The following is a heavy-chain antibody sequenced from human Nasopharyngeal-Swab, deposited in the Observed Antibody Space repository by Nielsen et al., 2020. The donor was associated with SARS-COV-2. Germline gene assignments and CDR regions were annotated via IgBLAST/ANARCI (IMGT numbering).Heavy chain of an antibody. CDR1: GFTVSSNY. V-gene: IGHV3-66*04. CDR2: LYSGGNT. CDR3: ARPRNYYCYMDV. J-gene: IGHJ6*03. Sequence: GESLKISCAASGFTVSSNYMNWVRQPPGKGLEWISVLYSGGNTHYAGSVKGRFTISRDNSKSTLYLQMNNLRAEDTAVYYCARPRNYYCYMDVWGKGTTVTVSS.